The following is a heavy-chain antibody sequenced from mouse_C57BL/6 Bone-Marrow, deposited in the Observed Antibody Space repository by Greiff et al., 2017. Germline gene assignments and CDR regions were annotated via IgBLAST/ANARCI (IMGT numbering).Heavy chain of an antibody. CDR1: GSTFTSYG. V-gene: IGHV1-81*01. D-gene: IGHD1-1*01. CDR2: IYPRSGNT. Sequence: QVQLKQSGAELARPGASVKLSCKASGSTFTSYGISWVKQRTGQGLAWIGEIYPRSGNTYYNEKFKGKATLTADKSSSTAYMELRSLTSEDSAVYFCARPHYYGSSPDYFDVWGTGTTVTVAS. J-gene: IGHJ1*03. CDR3: ARPHYYGSSPDYFDV.